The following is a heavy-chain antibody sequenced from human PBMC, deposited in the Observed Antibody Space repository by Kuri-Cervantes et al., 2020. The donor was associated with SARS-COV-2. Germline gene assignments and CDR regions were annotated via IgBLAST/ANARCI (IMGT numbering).Heavy chain of an antibody. CDR1: GLTFSDAW. V-gene: IGHV3-15*01. J-gene: IGHJ4*02. D-gene: IGHD6-19*01. CDR2: FKSKSAGGTI. CDR3: ATGSTSGWYRRDFDF. Sequence: GESLKISCVASGLTFSDAWMSWVRQTPGKGLERIGRFKSKSAGGTIVYAAPVQGRFTILRDDSRNTVYLQMNSLTTDDTGMYYCATGSTSGWYRRDFDFWGPGTLVTVSS.